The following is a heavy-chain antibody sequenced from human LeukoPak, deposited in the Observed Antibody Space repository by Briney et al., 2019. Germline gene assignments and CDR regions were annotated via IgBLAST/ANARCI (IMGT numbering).Heavy chain of an antibody. D-gene: IGHD6-13*01. CDR3: ARYAAGTGSYFDY. Sequence: PWGSLRLSCAASGFTFSSSGMNWVRQAPGKGLEWVSYISSSRSYIYYADSVKGRFTISRDNAKKSLYLQMNSLRAEDTAVYYCARYAAGTGSYFDYWGQGTLVTVSS. CDR1: GFTFSSSG. V-gene: IGHV3-21*01. J-gene: IGHJ4*02. CDR2: ISSSRSYI.